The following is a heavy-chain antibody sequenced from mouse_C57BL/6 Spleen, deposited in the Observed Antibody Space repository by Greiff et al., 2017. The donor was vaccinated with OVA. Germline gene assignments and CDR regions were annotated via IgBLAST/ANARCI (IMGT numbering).Heavy chain of an antibody. CDR1: GFTFSSYG. D-gene: IGHD3-3*01. J-gene: IGHJ2*01. CDR3: ARQAGTDFDY. Sequence: EVQRVESGGDLVKPGGSLKLSCAASGFTFSSYGMSWVRQTPDKRLEWVATISSGGSYTYYPDSVKGRFTISRDNAKNTLYLQMSSLKSEDTAMYYCARQAGTDFDYWGQGTTLTVSS. V-gene: IGHV5-6*01. CDR2: ISSGGSYT.